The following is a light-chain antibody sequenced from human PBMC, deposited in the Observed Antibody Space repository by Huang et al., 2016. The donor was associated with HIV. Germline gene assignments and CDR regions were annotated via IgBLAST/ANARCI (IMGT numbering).Light chain of an antibody. CDR2: LAS. CDR1: QSLLHSNGNND. Sequence: DIVMTQYPLSLPVTPGEPASISCRSSQSLLHSNGNNDLDWYLQKLGQSPQLLIYLASNRASVVPARFSGSGSGTDFTLRISRVEAGDVGVYYCMQAHQSRTFGQGTKLEIK. CDR3: MQAHQSRT. V-gene: IGKV2-28*01. J-gene: IGKJ2*01.